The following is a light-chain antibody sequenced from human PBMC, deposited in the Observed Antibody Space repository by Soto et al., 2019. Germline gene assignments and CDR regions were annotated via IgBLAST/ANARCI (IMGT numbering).Light chain of an antibody. J-gene: IGLJ1*01. CDR2: SSN. CDR1: PSNIGSNT. V-gene: IGLV1-44*01. Sequence: QSVLTQPPSASGTPGQRVTISCSGSPSNIGSNTVNWYQQLPGTAPKLLIYSSNQRPSGVPDRFSGSKSGTSASLAISGLKSEDEADYYCATWDDSLNGYVFGSGTKLTVL. CDR3: ATWDDSLNGYV.